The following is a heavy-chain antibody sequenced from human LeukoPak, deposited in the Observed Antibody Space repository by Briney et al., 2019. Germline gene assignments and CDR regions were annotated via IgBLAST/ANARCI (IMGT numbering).Heavy chain of an antibody. J-gene: IGHJ3*01. Sequence: GASVKVSCKASGYTFTGSYIHWVRQAPEQGLEWMGWMNPNSAGTNYAQKFQGRVTMTRDTSIRTAYTELSSLRSDDTAVYYCARQITPLVTTFDVWGQGTMVTVSS. D-gene: IGHD3-9*01. V-gene: IGHV1-2*02. CDR2: MNPNSAGT. CDR3: ARQITPLVTTFDV. CDR1: GYTFTGSY.